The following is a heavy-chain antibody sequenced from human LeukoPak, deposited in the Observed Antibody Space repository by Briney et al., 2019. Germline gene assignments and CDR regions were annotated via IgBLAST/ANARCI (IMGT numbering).Heavy chain of an antibody. CDR3: ARVQVVVVAATRRFDP. V-gene: IGHV4-34*01. CDR2: INHSGST. CDR1: GGSFSGYY. J-gene: IGHJ5*02. Sequence: SETLSLTCAVYGGSFSGYYWSWIRQPPGKGLEWIGEINHSGSTNYNPSLKSRVTISVDTSKNQFSLKLSSVTAADTAVYYCARVQVVVVAATRRFDPWGQGTLVSVSS. D-gene: IGHD2-15*01.